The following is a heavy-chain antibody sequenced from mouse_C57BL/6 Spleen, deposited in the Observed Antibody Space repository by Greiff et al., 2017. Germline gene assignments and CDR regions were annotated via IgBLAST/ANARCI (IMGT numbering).Heavy chain of an antibody. V-gene: IGHV5-9*01. CDR1: GFTFSSYT. CDR2: ISGGGGNP. Sequence: EVMLVESGGGLVKPGGSLKLSCAASGFTFSSYTMSWVRQTPEKRLEWVATISGGGGNPYYPDSVKGRITIARDNAKNTLYLQMSSLRAEDTALYYCARHQGNYLLQNFDYWGQGTTLTVSS. CDR3: ARHQGNYLLQNFDY. J-gene: IGHJ2*01. D-gene: IGHD2-1*01.